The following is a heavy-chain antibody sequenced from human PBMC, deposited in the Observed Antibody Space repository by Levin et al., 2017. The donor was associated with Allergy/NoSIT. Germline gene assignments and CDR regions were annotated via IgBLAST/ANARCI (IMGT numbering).Heavy chain of an antibody. Sequence: SQTLSLPCTVSGGSIRNYYWSWIRQPAGKGLEWIGRIYTSGSTNYNPSLKSRVTLSVDTSKNQFSLKMTSVTAADTAVYYCARGGRRYQPLFSHPTDAFHIWGQGTMVTVSS. CDR2: IYTSGST. CDR3: ARGGRRYQPLFSHPTDAFHI. D-gene: IGHD2-2*01. V-gene: IGHV4-4*07. J-gene: IGHJ3*02. CDR1: GGSIRNYY.